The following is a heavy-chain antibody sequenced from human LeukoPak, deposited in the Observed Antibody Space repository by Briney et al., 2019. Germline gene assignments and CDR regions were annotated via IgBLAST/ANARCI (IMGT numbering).Heavy chain of an antibody. CDR2: ISRTGATT. Sequence: GGSLRLSCAASGFSFSDYYMAWVRQAPGKGLEWLSKISRTGATTDYAESVKGRFSTTRDNVANSLQLQMNSLRVEDTAVYYCARAQRVSTSGPPYYHGMDVWGQGTMVIVSS. D-gene: IGHD2-8*01. CDR3: ARAQRVSTSGPPYYHGMDV. V-gene: IGHV3-11*01. J-gene: IGHJ6*02. CDR1: GFSFSDYY.